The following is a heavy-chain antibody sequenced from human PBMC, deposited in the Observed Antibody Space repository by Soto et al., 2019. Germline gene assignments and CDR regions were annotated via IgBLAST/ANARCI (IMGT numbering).Heavy chain of an antibody. CDR2: ISRSSSTI. CDR1: GFTFSSYS. V-gene: IGHV3-48*01. J-gene: IGHJ6*02. Sequence: EVQLVESGGGLVQPGGSLRLSCAASGFTFSSYSMNWVRQAPGKGLEWFAYISRSSSTIYYADSVKGRFTISRDNAKNSLYLLWNSRRAEDTAVYYCARADSGYAHGYFYYGMDVWGQGTTVNVSS. CDR3: ARADSGYAHGYFYYGMDV. D-gene: IGHD5-12*01.